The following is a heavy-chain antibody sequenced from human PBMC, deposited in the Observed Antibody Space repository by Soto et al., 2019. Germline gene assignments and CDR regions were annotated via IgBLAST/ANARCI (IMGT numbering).Heavy chain of an antibody. V-gene: IGHV3-43*01. CDR2: ISWDGGST. CDR1: GFTFDDYT. CDR3: VKDGDNTGYYFTYYFDH. Sequence: GGSLRLSCAASGFTFDDYTMHWVRQAPGKGLEWVSLISWDGGSTYYADSVKGRFTISRDNSKNSLYLQMDSLGPDDTALYYCVKDGDNTGYYFTYYFDHWGQGAPVTVSS. D-gene: IGHD3-22*01. J-gene: IGHJ4*02.